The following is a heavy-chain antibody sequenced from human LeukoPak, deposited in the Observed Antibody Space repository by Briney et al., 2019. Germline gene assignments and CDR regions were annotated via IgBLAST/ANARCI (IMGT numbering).Heavy chain of an antibody. CDR3: ASLGAYDSSGRNWFDP. CDR2: INPNSGGT. CDR1: GYTFTGYY. V-gene: IGHV1-2*02. Sequence: ASVKVSCKASGYTFTGYYMHWVRQAPGQGPEWMGWINPNSGGTNYAQKFQGRVTMTRDTSISTAYMELSRLRSDDTAVYYCASLGAYDSSGRNWFDPWGQGTLVTVSS. D-gene: IGHD3-22*01. J-gene: IGHJ5*02.